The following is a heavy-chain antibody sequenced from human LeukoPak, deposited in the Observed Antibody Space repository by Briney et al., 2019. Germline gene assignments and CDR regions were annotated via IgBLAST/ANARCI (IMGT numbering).Heavy chain of an antibody. J-gene: IGHJ2*01. D-gene: IGHD3-10*01. CDR2: THYRSNWFN. CDR3: TRDRGRYIDL. CDR1: GDSVSTTSAA. Sequence: SQTLSLTCAISGDSVSTTSAAWNWIRQSPSRGLEWLGRTHYRSNWFNDYAVSVKSRITINPDTSKNQFSLQLNSVTPEDTAVCYCTRDRGRYIDLWGRGTLVTVSS. V-gene: IGHV6-1*01.